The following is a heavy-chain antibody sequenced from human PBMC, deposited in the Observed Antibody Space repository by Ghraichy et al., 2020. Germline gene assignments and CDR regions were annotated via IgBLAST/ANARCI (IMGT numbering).Heavy chain of an antibody. CDR2: IKQDGSEK. J-gene: IGHJ6*02. V-gene: IGHV3-7*01. Sequence: GESLNISCAASGFTFSTYWMSWVRQAPGKGLEWVANIKQDGSEKYYVDSVKGRFTISRDNAQNSLYLQMNSLRAEDTAVFYCARVRGGSTGPYYFYGMDVWGQGTTVTVSS. D-gene: IGHD1-26*01. CDR1: GFTFSTYW. CDR3: ARVRGGSTGPYYFYGMDV.